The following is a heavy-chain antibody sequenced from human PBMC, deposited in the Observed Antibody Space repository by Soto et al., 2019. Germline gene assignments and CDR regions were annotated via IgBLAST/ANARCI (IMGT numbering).Heavy chain of an antibody. CDR1: GGSIRSYY. Sequence: SQTLSLTCTVSGGSIRSYYWSWIRQPPGKGLEWIGYIYYSGSTNYNPSLKSRVTISVDTSKNQFSLKLSSVTAADTAVYYCARTYYDFWSGYPAALYYYYYYMDVWGKGTTVTVSS. D-gene: IGHD3-3*01. J-gene: IGHJ6*03. CDR2: IYYSGST. V-gene: IGHV4-59*08. CDR3: ARTYYDFWSGYPAALYYYYYYMDV.